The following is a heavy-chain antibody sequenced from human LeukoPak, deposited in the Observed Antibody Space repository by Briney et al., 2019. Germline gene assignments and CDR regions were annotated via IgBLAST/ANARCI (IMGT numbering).Heavy chain of an antibody. V-gene: IGHV3-53*04. CDR1: GFTVSNNY. CDR2: IYSGGGT. Sequence: GGSLRLSCSASGFTVSNNYMSWVRQAPGKGLEWVSIIYSGGGTNYADSVKGRFTISRNNSKNTLYPQMSSLRPDDTAVYYCARGLQQQLGWFDPWGQGTLVTVSS. D-gene: IGHD6-13*01. J-gene: IGHJ5*02. CDR3: ARGLQQQLGWFDP.